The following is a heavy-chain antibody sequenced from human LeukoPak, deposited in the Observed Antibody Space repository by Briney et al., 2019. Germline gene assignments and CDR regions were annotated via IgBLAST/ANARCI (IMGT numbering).Heavy chain of an antibody. CDR1: GFTFSSYG. D-gene: IGHD3-22*01. V-gene: IGHV3-33*01. Sequence: GGSLRPSCAASGFTFSSYGMHWVRQAPGKGLEWVAVIWYDGSNKYYADSVKGRFTISRDNSKNTLYLQMNSLRAEDTAVYYCALFYDSSGYYLNRDAFDIWGQGTMVTVSS. CDR2: IWYDGSNK. J-gene: IGHJ3*02. CDR3: ALFYDSSGYYLNRDAFDI.